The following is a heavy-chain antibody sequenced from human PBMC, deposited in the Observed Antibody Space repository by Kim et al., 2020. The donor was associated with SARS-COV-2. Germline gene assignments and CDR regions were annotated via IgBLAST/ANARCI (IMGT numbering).Heavy chain of an antibody. D-gene: IGHD3-10*01. J-gene: IGHJ4*02. CDR2: ISGDGGST. CDR1: GFTFDDYA. Sequence: GGSLRLSCAASGFTFDDYAMHWVRQAPGKGLEWVSLISGDGGSTYYADSVKGRFTISRDNSKNSLYLQMNSLRTEDTALYYCAKSEMYGSGSYNSYWGQGTLVTVSS. CDR3: AKSEMYGSGSYNSY. V-gene: IGHV3-43*02.